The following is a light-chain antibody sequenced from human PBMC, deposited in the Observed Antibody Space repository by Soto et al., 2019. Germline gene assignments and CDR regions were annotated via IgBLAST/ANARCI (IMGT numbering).Light chain of an antibody. Sequence: QSALTQPRSVSGSPGQSVTISCTGTSNDVGGYNYVSWYQQHPGKAPKLMIYDVTERPSGVPDRFSGSKSADTASLTISGLQAEDEADYYCCSYAGSYTWVFATGTKLTVL. CDR1: SNDVGGYNY. V-gene: IGLV2-11*01. CDR3: CSYAGSYTWV. J-gene: IGLJ1*01. CDR2: DVT.